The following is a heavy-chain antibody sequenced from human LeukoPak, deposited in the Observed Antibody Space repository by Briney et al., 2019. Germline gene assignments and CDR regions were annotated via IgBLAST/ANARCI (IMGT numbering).Heavy chain of an antibody. CDR1: GFSVSDPLSY. D-gene: IGHD3-9*01. CDR2: INFIGRT. J-gene: IGHJ4*02. V-gene: IGHV4-39*01. CDR3: ARLTKGRYFDYIFAF. Sequence: PSETLSLTCTVSGFSVSDPLSYWGWVRQPPGEGLEWIAEINFIGRTSYNSSLNSRVTMSVDTSKNQFFLKMTSLTAADTAVYFCARLTKGRYFDYIFAFWGQGILVTVSS.